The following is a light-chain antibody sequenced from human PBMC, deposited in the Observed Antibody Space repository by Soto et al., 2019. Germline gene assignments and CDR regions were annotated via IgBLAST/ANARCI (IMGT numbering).Light chain of an antibody. V-gene: IGKV1-39*01. CDR3: QQRFNTPWT. Sequence: DIQMTQSPSSLSASVGDRVTIACRASQSISSYLNWYQLKPGKAPKLLIYAASSLQSGVPSRFSGSGSGTVFTLTISSLQPEDFAIYYCQQRFNTPWTFGQGTKLDIK. CDR1: QSISSY. J-gene: IGKJ1*01. CDR2: AAS.